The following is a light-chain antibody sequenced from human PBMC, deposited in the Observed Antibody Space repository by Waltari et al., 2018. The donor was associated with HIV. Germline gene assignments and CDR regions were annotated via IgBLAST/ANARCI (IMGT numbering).Light chain of an antibody. J-gene: IGLJ2*01. CDR3: SSYVNTDTLI. Sequence: HSALTQPASVSGSPGQSITISCPGSSTDIGFYNLVPGYQQHPGKGPDLIICAVHSRPSGVPDRFSGSKSGNTASLTISMLQADDEADYYCSSYVNTDTLIFGGGTKLTVL. V-gene: IGLV2-14*01. CDR2: AVH. CDR1: STDIGFYNL.